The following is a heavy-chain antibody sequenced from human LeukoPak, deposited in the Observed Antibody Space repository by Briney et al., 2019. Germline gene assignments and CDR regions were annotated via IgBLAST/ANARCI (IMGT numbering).Heavy chain of an antibody. CDR1: GGSFSGYY. CDR2: INHSGGT. CDR3: ARGTVSQGPYYYYGMDV. D-gene: IGHD4-17*01. J-gene: IGHJ6*02. V-gene: IGHV4-34*01. Sequence: SETLSLTCAVYGGSFSGYYWSWIRQPPGKGLEWIGEINHSGGTNYNPSLKSRVTISVDTSKNQFSLKLSSVTAADTAVYYCARGTVSQGPYYYYGMDVWGQGTTVTVSS.